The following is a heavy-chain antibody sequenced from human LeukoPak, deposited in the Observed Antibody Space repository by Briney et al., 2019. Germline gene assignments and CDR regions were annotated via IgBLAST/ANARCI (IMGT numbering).Heavy chain of an antibody. J-gene: IGHJ3*02. D-gene: IGHD3-22*01. CDR2: INPNNGGT. CDR1: GYTFTGYY. Sequence: ASVKVSCKASGYTFTGYYIHWVRQAPGQGLEWMGRINPNNGGTNYAQKFQGRVAMTRDMSMSTAYMELSRLRSVDTAVYYCAGEDNSSGYRPFDIWGQGTMVTVPS. V-gene: IGHV1-2*06. CDR3: AGEDNSSGYRPFDI.